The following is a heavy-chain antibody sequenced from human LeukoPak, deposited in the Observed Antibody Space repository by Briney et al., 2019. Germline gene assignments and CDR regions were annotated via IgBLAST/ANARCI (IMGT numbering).Heavy chain of an antibody. Sequence: GGSLRLSCAASGFTFSSYGMSWIRQAPGKGLEWVSYISSSGSYTNYADSVKGRFTISRDNAKNSLYLQMDSLRAEDTAVYYCARTELSMIRGLLLTATPFDYWGQGTLVTVSS. CDR1: GFTFSSYG. D-gene: IGHD3-10*01. V-gene: IGHV3-11*06. J-gene: IGHJ4*02. CDR3: ARTELSMIRGLLLTATPFDY. CDR2: ISSSGSYT.